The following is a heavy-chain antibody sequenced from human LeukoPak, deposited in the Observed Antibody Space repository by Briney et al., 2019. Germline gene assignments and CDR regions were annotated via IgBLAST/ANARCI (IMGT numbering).Heavy chain of an antibody. CDR2: IYYSGST. CDR1: GGSISSSTYY. V-gene: IGHV4-61*01. J-gene: IGHJ5*02. Sequence: SETLSLTCTVSGGSISSSTYYWGWIRQPPGKGLEWIGYIYYSGSTNYNPSLKSRVTISVDTSKNQFSLKLSSVTAADTAVYYCARDLLGGTGSNWFDPWGQGTLVTVSS. CDR3: ARDLLGGTGSNWFDP. D-gene: IGHD1/OR15-1a*01.